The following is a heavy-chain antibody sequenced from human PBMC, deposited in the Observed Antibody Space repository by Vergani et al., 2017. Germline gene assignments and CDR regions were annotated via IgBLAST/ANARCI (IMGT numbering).Heavy chain of an antibody. V-gene: IGHV1-69*01. CDR2: IIPIFGTA. Sequence: QVQLVQSGAEVKKPGSSVKVSCKASGGTFSSYAISWVRQAPGQGLEWMGGIIPIFGTANYAQKFQGRVTITADESTSTAYMELGSLRSEDTAVYYCARFGIFGVARHNEDFGGYWGQGTLVTVSS. CDR1: GGTFSSYA. J-gene: IGHJ4*02. CDR3: ARFGIFGVARHNEDFGGY. D-gene: IGHD3-3*01.